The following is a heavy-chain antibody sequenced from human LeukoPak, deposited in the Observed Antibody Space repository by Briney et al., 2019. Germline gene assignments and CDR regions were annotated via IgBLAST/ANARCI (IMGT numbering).Heavy chain of an antibody. J-gene: IGHJ4*02. CDR1: GGSFSGYY. CDR3: ARVGYYDSSGPLNDY. CDR2: INHSGST. Sequence: SETLSLTCAVYGGSFSGYYWSWIRQPPGEGLEWIGEINHSGSTNYNPSLKSRVTISVDTSKNQFSLKLSSVTAADTAVYYCARVGYYDSSGPLNDYWGQGTLVTVSS. V-gene: IGHV4-34*01. D-gene: IGHD3-22*01.